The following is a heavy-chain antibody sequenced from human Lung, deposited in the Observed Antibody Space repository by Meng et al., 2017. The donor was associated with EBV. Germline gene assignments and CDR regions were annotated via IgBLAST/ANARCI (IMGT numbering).Heavy chain of an antibody. CDR1: AYLFSTYT. D-gene: IGHD2/OR15-2a*01. J-gene: IGHJ5*02. Sequence: QVQLVQSVSELKRPGAPGTVSCKASAYLFSTYTITWVRQAHGRGLEWMGWISTNTGTPTYTQGFTGRFVFSLDTSVSTAYLQISRLKAEDTAVYYCARGGNFDPWGQGTLVTVSS. CDR2: ISTNTGTP. V-gene: IGHV7-4-1*02. CDR3: ARGGNFDP.